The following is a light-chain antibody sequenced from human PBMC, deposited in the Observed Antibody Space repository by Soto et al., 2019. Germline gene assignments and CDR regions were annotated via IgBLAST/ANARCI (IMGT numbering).Light chain of an antibody. CDR2: GAS. V-gene: IGKV3-20*01. CDR3: QQYDSSHLT. Sequence: EIVLTQSPGILSFSPGERATLSCRASQSVSSSYLAWYQQKPGQAPRLLIYGASSRATGIPDRFSGSGSGTDFTLTISRLEPEDFAVYYCQQYDSSHLTFGGGTKVEIK. CDR1: QSVSSSY. J-gene: IGKJ4*01.